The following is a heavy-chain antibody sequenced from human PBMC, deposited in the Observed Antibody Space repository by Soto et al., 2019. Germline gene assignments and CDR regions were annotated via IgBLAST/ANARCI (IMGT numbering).Heavy chain of an antibody. Sequence: KSSETLSLTCTVSGDSISTADYYWNWIRQPPWKGLEWIGYIYYSGNTYYIPSLKSRVTISVDTSKNQISLKLNSVTAADTAVYYCARGIYSTSSFFDSWGQGXLVTVYS. V-gene: IGHV4-30-4*01. CDR2: IYYSGNT. D-gene: IGHD6-6*01. CDR3: ARGIYSTSSFFDS. J-gene: IGHJ4*02. CDR1: GDSISTADYY.